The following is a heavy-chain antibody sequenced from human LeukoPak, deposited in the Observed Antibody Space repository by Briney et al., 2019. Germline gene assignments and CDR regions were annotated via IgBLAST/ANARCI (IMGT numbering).Heavy chain of an antibody. CDR2: IKQDGSDK. CDR1: GFTFSSYW. Sequence: PGGSLRLSCAASGFTFSSYWMSWVRQAPGKGLEWVANIKQDGSDKYYVDSVKGRFTISKDNAKSSLYLQMNSLRAEDTAVYYRARAWIELWSHDYWGQGTLVTVSS. V-gene: IGHV3-7*03. J-gene: IGHJ4*02. D-gene: IGHD5-18*01. CDR3: ARAWIELWSHDY.